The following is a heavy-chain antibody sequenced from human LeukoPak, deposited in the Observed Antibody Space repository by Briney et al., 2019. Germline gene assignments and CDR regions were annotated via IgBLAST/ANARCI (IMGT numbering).Heavy chain of an antibody. CDR3: ARGKNFWSGYYTFDY. CDR2: ISGSGGST. Sequence: GGSLRLSCAASGFTFSSYAMSWVRQAPGKGLEWVSAISGSGGSTYYADSVKGRFTISRDNSKNTLYLQMNSLRAEDTAVYYCARGKNFWSGYYTFDYWGQGTLVTVSS. J-gene: IGHJ4*02. V-gene: IGHV3-23*01. CDR1: GFTFSSYA. D-gene: IGHD3-3*01.